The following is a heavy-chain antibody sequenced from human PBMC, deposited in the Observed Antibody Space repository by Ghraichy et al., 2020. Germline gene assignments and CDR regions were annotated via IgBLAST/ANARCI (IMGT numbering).Heavy chain of an antibody. CDR3: ARHEKQLVLGPYYFDY. V-gene: IGHV4-39*01. Sequence: SETLSLTCTVSGGSISSSSYYWGWIRQPPGKGLEWIGSIYYSGSTYYNPSLKSRVTISVDTSKNQFSLKLSSVTAADTAVYYCARHEKQLVLGPYYFDYWGQGTLVTVSS. CDR1: GGSISSSSYY. D-gene: IGHD6-6*01. J-gene: IGHJ4*02. CDR2: IYYSGST.